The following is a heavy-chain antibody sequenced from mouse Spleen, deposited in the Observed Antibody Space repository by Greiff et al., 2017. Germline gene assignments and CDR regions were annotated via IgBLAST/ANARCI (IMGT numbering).Heavy chain of an antibody. Sequence: QVQLQQPGAELVKPGASVKLSCKASGYTFTSYWMHWVKQRPGQGLEWIGEINPSNGRTNYNEKFKSKATLTVDKSSSTAYMQLSSLTSEDSAVYYCARGYGNYEDYAMDYWGQGTSVTVSS. CDR1: GYTFTSYW. CDR3: ARGYGNYEDYAMDY. D-gene: IGHD2-1*01. V-gene: IGHV1S81*02. CDR2: INPSNGRT. J-gene: IGHJ4*01.